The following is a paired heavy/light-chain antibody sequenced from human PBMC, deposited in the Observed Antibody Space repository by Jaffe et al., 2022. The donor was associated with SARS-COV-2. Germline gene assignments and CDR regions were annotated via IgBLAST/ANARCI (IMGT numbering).Heavy chain of an antibody. CDR1: GFTFSNYE. D-gene: IGHD1-26*01. Sequence: EVQLVESGGGLVQPGGSLRLSCAASGFTFSNYEVNWVRQAPGKGLEWVGYISSSGITIYYADSVKGRFTISRDNAKNSLYLQMNSLRAEDTAVYYCARAWELPGIRRPPDYWGQGTLVTVSS. CDR3: ARAWELPGIRRPPDY. V-gene: IGHV3-48*03. CDR2: ISSSGITI. J-gene: IGHJ4*02.
Light chain of an antibody. CDR1: QSVLYSTNNKNY. CDR2: WAS. CDR3: LQYYSTLWT. V-gene: IGKV4-1*01. J-gene: IGKJ1*01. Sequence: DIVMTQSPYSLAVSLGERATINCRSSQSVLYSTNNKNYLSWYQQKAGQPPKLLISWASTRESGVPDRFSGSGSGTDFTLTISSLQAEDVAVYYCLQYYSTLWTFGQGTKVEIK.